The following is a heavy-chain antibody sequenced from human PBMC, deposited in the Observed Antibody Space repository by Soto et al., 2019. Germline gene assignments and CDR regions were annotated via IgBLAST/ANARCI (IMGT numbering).Heavy chain of an antibody. V-gene: IGHV4-39*01. Sequence: PSETLSLTCTVSGGSISSSSYYWGWIRQPPGKGLEWIGSIYYSGSTYYNPSLKSRVTISVDTSKNQFSLKLSSVTAADTAVYYCASVYDILTGLDPWGQGTLVTVSS. J-gene: IGHJ5*02. CDR2: IYYSGST. CDR3: ASVYDILTGLDP. CDR1: GGSISSSSYY. D-gene: IGHD3-9*01.